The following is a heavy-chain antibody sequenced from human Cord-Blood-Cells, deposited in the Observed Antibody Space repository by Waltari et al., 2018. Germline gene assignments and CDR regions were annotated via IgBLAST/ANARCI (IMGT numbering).Heavy chain of an antibody. CDR3: TRGVRGGSYQEWFDP. CDR1: GYTFTGYY. Sequence: QVQLVQSGAGVKKPGASVKVSCKASGYTFTGYYRHWVRQAPGQGLEWMGWINPNSGGTNYAQKFQGWVTMTRDASISTAYMELSRLRSDDTAVYYCTRGVRGGSYQEWFDPWGQGTLVTVSS. CDR2: INPNSGGT. J-gene: IGHJ5*02. D-gene: IGHD1-26*01. V-gene: IGHV1-2*04.